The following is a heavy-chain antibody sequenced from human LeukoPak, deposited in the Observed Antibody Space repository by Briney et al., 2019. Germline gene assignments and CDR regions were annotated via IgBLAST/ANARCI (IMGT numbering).Heavy chain of an antibody. Sequence: ASVKVSCKASGYSFSRFGISWVRQAPGQGLEWMGWISVYNGNIKHGQKFQGRVTMTTDTSTTTAYMELTSLRFDDTAVYYCARDPCGNPCFYFDLWGQGALVTVTA. D-gene: IGHD1-1*01. CDR1: GYSFSRFG. CDR3: ARDPCGNPCFYFDL. J-gene: IGHJ4*02. CDR2: ISVYNGNI. V-gene: IGHV1-18*01.